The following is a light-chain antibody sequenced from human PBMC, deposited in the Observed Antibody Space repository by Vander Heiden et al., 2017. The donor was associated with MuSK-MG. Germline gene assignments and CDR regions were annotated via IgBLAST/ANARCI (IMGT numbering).Light chain of an antibody. CDR2: DAS. CDR3: QQRSLWPPGAR. J-gene: IGKJ1*01. Sequence: ETVLTQSPVTLSLSPGERATLPCRASQNINNYLAWYQQKPGQAPRLLIFDASDRATGIPARFSGSGSGTDFILTISSLEPEDFAVYFCQQRSLWPPGARFRYGTKVEIK. CDR1: QNINNY. V-gene: IGKV3-11*01.